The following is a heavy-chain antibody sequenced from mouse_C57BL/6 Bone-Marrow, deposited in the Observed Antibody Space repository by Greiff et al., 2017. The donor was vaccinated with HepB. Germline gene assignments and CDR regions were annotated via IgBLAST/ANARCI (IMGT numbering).Heavy chain of an antibody. J-gene: IGHJ4*01. Sequence: EVNVVESGGGLVQPGGSRKLSCAVSGFTLSSFGIHWVRQAPEKGLEWVAYISSGSTTIYYADTVKGRFTISKDNPRNTLFLQMTSLRSEDTAMYYCAKYGNYVGYAMDYWGQGTSVTVSS. CDR2: ISSGSTTI. CDR1: GFTLSSFG. D-gene: IGHD2-10*02. V-gene: IGHV5-17*02. CDR3: AKYGNYVGYAMDY.